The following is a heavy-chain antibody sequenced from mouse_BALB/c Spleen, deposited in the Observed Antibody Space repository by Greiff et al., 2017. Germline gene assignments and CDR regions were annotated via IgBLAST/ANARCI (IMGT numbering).Heavy chain of an antibody. CDR3: ARGYCNYRGYYFDY. J-gene: IGHJ2*01. CDR2: INPSTGYT. Sequence: VKLQESGAELAKPGASVKMSCKASGYTFTSYWMHWVKQRPGQGLEWIGYINPSTGYTEYNQKFKDKATLTADKSSSTAYMQLSSLTSEDSAVYDCARGYCNYRGYYFDYWGQGTTLTVSS. D-gene: IGHD2-1*01. V-gene: IGHV1-7*01. CDR1: GYTFTSYW.